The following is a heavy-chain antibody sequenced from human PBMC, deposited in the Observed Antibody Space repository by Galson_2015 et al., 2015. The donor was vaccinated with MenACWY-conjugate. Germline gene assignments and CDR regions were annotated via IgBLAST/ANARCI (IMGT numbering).Heavy chain of an antibody. CDR2: ISSSSSTI. CDR1: GFTFSSYS. J-gene: IGHJ3*02. CDR3: ARGDRVYGSNDAFDI. D-gene: IGHD3-10*01. V-gene: IGHV3-48*04. Sequence: SLRLSCAASGFTFSSYSMNWVRQAPGKGLEWVSYISSSSSTIYYADSVKGRFTISRDNAKNSLYLQMNSLRAEDTAVYYCARGDRVYGSNDAFDIWGQGTMVTVSS.